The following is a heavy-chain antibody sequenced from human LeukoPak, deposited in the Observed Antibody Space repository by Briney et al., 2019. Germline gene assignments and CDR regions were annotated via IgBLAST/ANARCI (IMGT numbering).Heavy chain of an antibody. Sequence: GGSLSLSGAASGFIFSSHGMKWVRQAPGKGLEWVSGISPSGDITYYADSGKGRFTISRDNSKNTVYLQMDSLRFEDAAVYYCAELGITMIGGVWGKGTTVTISS. CDR2: ISPSGDIT. D-gene: IGHD3-10*02. CDR3: AELGITMIGGV. J-gene: IGHJ6*04. V-gene: IGHV3-23*01. CDR1: GFIFSSHG.